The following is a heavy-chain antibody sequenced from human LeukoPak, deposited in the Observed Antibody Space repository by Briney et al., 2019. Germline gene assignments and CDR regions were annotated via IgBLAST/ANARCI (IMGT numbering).Heavy chain of an antibody. CDR2: IWYDGSNE. J-gene: IGHJ4*02. V-gene: IGHV3-33*01. D-gene: IGHD1-26*01. CDR3: ARDSPPRYSGSYPMPL. Sequence: PGGSLRLSCAASGFTFSSYGMHWVRQAPGKGLELVAIIWYDGSNEYYADSVKGRFTISRDNSKNTLYLQMNSLRAEDTAVYYCARDSPPRYSGSYPMPLWGQGTLVTVSS. CDR1: GFTFSSYG.